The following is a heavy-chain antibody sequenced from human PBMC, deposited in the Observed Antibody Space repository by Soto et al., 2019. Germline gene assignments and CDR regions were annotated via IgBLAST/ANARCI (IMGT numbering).Heavy chain of an antibody. Sequence: ASVKVSCKASGYTFTSCGISWERQDPGQGLEWMGWISASNGNTNYAQKLQGRVTMTTDTSTRTAYMELRSLRSDDTAVYYCARRMVRGVNWFDPWGQGTLVTVSS. D-gene: IGHD3-10*01. CDR3: ARRMVRGVNWFDP. CDR2: ISASNGNT. V-gene: IGHV1-18*01. CDR1: GYTFTSCG. J-gene: IGHJ5*02.